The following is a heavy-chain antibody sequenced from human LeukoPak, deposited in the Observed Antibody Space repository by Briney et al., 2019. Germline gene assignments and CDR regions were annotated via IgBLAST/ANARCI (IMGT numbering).Heavy chain of an antibody. CDR3: AKDRQQWLVRCWFDP. Sequence: GGSLRLSCAASGFTFSSYAMSWVRQAPGKGLEWVSAISGSGGSTYYADSVKGWFTISRDNSKNTLYLQMNSLRAEDTAVYYCAKDRQQWLVRCWFDPWGQGTLVTVSS. CDR2: ISGSGGST. V-gene: IGHV3-23*01. CDR1: GFTFSSYA. J-gene: IGHJ5*02. D-gene: IGHD6-19*01.